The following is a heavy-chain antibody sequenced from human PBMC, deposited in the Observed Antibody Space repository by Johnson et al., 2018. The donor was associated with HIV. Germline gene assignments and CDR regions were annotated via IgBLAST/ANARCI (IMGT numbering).Heavy chain of an antibody. J-gene: IGHJ3*01. CDR1: GFTFSYVW. CDR3: AKDPNSSSWLRDAFDV. Sequence: QVQLVESGGGFVEPGGSLRLSCAASGFTFSYVWMHWVRQAPGKGLEWVSYISYSASSMFYADSLQGRFTISRDNAKNSLYLQLSSLRVEDTAVYYCAKDPNSSSWLRDAFDVWGHGTMVTVSS. D-gene: IGHD6-13*01. CDR2: ISYSASSM. V-gene: IGHV3-11*04.